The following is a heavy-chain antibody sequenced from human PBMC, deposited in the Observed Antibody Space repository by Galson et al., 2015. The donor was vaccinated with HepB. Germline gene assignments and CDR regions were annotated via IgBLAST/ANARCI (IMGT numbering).Heavy chain of an antibody. CDR3: ATAWWTAP. J-gene: IGHJ5*02. CDR2: ISSSSSNT. CDR1: GFTFSDYY. V-gene: IGHV3-11*05. Sequence: SLRLSCAASGFTFSDYYMSWIRQAPGKGLERVSYISSSSSNTNYEDSVKGRFTISRDNAKNSLYLQMNSLRAEYTAVYYCATAWWTAPWGQETLVTVSS. D-gene: IGHD2-15*01.